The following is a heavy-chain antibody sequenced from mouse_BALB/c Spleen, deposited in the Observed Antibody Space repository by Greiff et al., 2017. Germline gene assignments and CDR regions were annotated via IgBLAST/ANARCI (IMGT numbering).Heavy chain of an antibody. D-gene: IGHD1-2*01. J-gene: IGHJ1*01. CDR3: ARGTATERNWYFDV. Sequence: EVQVLESGGGLVQPGGSRKLSCAASGFTFSSFGMHWVRQAPEKGLEWVAYISSGSSTIYYADTVKGRFTISRDNPKNTLFLQMTSLRSEDTAMYYCARGTATERNWYFDVWGAGTTVTVSS. CDR2: ISSGSSTI. CDR1: GFTFSSFG. V-gene: IGHV5-17*02.